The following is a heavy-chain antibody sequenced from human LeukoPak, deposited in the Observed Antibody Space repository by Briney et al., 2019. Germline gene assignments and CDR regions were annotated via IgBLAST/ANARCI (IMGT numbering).Heavy chain of an antibody. J-gene: IGHJ4*02. V-gene: IGHV1-2*02. CDR2: IGPHSTFT. CDR1: GFTFTDHY. CDR3: ASREG. Sequence: GASVKVSCKSSGFTFTDHYIHWVRQGPGQGLEWMGYIGPHSTFTSSPQEFQGRVTMTRDTSISTAYMELSRLRSDDTAVYYCASREGWGQGTLVTVSS.